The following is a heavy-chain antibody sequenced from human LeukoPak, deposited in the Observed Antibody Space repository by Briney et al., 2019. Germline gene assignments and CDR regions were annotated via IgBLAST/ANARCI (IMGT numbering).Heavy chain of an antibody. CDR3: ARDGRLWFGELSVSDY. D-gene: IGHD3-10*01. CDR2: ISSSSSYI. V-gene: IGHV3-21*01. Sequence: GGSLRLSCAASGFTFSSYSMNWVRQAPGKGLEWVSSISSSSSYIYYADSVKGRFTISRDNAKNSLYLQMNSLRAEDTAVYYCARDGRLWFGELSVSDYWGQGTLVTVSS. CDR1: GFTFSSYS. J-gene: IGHJ4*02.